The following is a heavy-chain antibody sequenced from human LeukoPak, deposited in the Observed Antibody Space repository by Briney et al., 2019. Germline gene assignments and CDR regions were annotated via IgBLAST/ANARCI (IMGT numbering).Heavy chain of an antibody. D-gene: IGHD6-13*01. CDR2: INGSGGST. V-gene: IGHV3-23*01. Sequence: RGSLSLSCAASGFTFSSYAMSWVRQAPEKGLEWVSSINGSGGSTYSADSVKGRLTISRDNSKNTLYLQMNSLRVEDTAVYYCARGGSSWYAIWFDPWGQGTLVTVSS. J-gene: IGHJ5*02. CDR3: ARGGSSWYAIWFDP. CDR1: GFTFSSYA.